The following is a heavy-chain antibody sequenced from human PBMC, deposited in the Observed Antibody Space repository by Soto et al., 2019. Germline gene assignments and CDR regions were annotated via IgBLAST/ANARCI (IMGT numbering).Heavy chain of an antibody. V-gene: IGHV3-33*01. D-gene: IGHD3-9*01. CDR3: EREFDPRPSSYYMDV. CDR1: GFTFSSYG. J-gene: IGHJ6*03. Sequence: GGSLRLSCAASGFTFSSYGMHWVRQAPGKGLEWVAVIWYDGSNKYYADSVKGRFTISRDNSKNTLYLQMNSLRAEDTAVYYCEREFDPRPSSYYMDVWGKGTTVTVSS. CDR2: IWYDGSNK.